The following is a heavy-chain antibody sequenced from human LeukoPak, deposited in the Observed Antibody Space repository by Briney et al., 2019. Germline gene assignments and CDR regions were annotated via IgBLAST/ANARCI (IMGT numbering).Heavy chain of an antibody. V-gene: IGHV3-30*02. Sequence: PGGSLRLSCAASGFTFSSCGMHWVRQAPGKGLEWVAFMRSDGSNKQYAESVKGRFTISRDNSKNTLYLQMNSLRAEDTAVYYCAKDRPDYYYDSSGYGGAFDIWGQGTMVTVSS. CDR2: MRSDGSNK. J-gene: IGHJ3*02. CDR1: GFTFSSCG. CDR3: AKDRPDYYYDSSGYGGAFDI. D-gene: IGHD3-22*01.